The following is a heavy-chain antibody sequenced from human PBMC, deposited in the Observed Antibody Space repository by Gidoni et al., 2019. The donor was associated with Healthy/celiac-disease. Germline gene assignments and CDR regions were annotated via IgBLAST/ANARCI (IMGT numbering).Heavy chain of an antibody. V-gene: IGHV3-30*04. CDR3: ARGDYGGNLDPFDY. Sequence: QVQLVESGGGVVQPGRSLRLSCAASGVTFSSYAMHWVRQAPGKGLEWVAVLSYDGSNQSYADSVKGRFPISRDNSKNTLYLQMNSLRAEDTAVYYCARGDYGGNLDPFDYWGQGTLVTVSS. J-gene: IGHJ4*02. D-gene: IGHD4-17*01. CDR2: LSYDGSNQ. CDR1: GVTFSSYA.